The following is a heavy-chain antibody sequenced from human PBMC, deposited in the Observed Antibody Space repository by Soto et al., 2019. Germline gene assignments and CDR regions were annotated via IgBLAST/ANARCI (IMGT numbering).Heavy chain of an antibody. CDR2: IYPGDSDT. V-gene: IGHV5-51*01. Sequence: GQSLKVSSKGSGCRFKSYRIGWVRQRTGKGLEWMGIIYPGDSDTRYSPSFQGQVTISDDKSISTAYLQWSSPKDSDTAMSYCAEGSGSYLGFDYWGQGTPVRDSS. D-gene: IGHD3-10*01. CDR3: AEGSGSYLGFDY. J-gene: IGHJ4*02. CDR1: GCRFKSYR.